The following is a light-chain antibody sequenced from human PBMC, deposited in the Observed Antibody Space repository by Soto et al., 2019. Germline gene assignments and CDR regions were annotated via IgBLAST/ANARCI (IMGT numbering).Light chain of an antibody. Sequence: QSVLTQPASVSGSPGQSITISCTGTISEFVIYNYVSWYQQHPGKAPKLMLYGVSNRPSGVSNRFSGSKSGNTASLTISGIQAEDEADYYCSSHTTSSALQVFGTGTKATVL. V-gene: IGLV2-14*01. CDR2: GVS. CDR3: SSHTTSSALQV. J-gene: IGLJ1*01. CDR1: ISEFVIYNY.